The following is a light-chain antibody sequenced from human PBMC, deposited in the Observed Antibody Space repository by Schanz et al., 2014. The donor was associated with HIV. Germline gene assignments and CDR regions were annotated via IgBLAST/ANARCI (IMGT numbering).Light chain of an antibody. CDR2: SYD. V-gene: IGLV1-44*01. CDR1: RANIGRNG. CDR3: AAWGDSLEGWV. Sequence: QSVLTQTPSASGTPGQRVTVSCSGSRANIGRNGVSWYQQLPGAAPKLLIHSYDQRPSGVPNRFSGSKSGTSASLAISGLQSADEADYYCAAWGDSLEGWVFGGGTKLTVL. J-gene: IGLJ3*02.